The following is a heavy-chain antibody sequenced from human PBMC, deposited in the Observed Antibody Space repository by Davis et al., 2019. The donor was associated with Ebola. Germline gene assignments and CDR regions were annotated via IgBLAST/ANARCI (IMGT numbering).Heavy chain of an antibody. Sequence: GESLKISCAASGFSVTTTYMNWVRQAPGKGLEWISVLYSGGPTYYADSVRGRFTISRDNSKNTFYLQMNSLRDEDTAVYFCAKDPGGRNVGYHMDVWGKGTTVTVSS. J-gene: IGHJ6*03. CDR3: AKDPGGRNVGYHMDV. D-gene: IGHD1-14*01. V-gene: IGHV3-66*02. CDR1: GFSVTTTY. CDR2: LYSGGPT.